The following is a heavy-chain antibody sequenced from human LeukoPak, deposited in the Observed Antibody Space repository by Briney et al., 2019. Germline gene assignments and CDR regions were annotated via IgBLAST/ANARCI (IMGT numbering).Heavy chain of an antibody. D-gene: IGHD2-15*01. J-gene: IGHJ4*02. CDR3: ARQALGYCSGGNCYSDY. CDR1: GYSFTSYW. V-gene: IGHV5-51*01. Sequence: GESLKISCKGSGYSFTSYWIGWVRQMPGKGLEWMGIIHPGDSDTRYSPSFQGQVTFSADKSISTAYLRWSSLKASDTAIYYCARQALGYCSGGNCYSDYWGQGTLVSVSS. CDR2: IHPGDSDT.